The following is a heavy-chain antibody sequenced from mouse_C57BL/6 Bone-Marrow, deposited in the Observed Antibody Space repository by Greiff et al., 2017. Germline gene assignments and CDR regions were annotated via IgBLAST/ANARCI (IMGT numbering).Heavy chain of an antibody. Sequence: VQLQQSGPELVKPGASVKISCKASGYSFTDYNMNWVKQSNGKSLEWIGVINPNYGTTSYNQKFKGKATLTVDQASSTAYMQLNSLTSEDSAVYDCAIGCYCSYYCDYWGQGTTLTVSS. CDR1: GYSFTDYN. V-gene: IGHV1-39*01. J-gene: IGHJ2*01. CDR3: AIGCYCSYYCDY. D-gene: IGHD2-12*01. CDR2: INPNYGTT.